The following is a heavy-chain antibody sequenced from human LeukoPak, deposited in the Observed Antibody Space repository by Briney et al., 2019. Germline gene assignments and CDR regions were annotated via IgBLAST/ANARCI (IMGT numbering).Heavy chain of an antibody. V-gene: IGHV1-3*03. CDR2: INAGNGNT. CDR3: ARAGDGYTFFDY. Sequence: ASVKVSCKASGYTFTSYAMHWVRQAPGQRLEWMGWINAGNGNTKYSQEFQGRVTITRDTSASTAYMELSSLRSEDMAVYYCARAGDGYTFFDYWGQGTLVTVSS. J-gene: IGHJ4*02. CDR1: GYTFTSYA. D-gene: IGHD5-24*01.